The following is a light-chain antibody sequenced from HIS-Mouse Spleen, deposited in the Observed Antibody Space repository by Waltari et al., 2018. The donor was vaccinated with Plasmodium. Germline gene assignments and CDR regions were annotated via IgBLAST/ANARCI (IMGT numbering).Light chain of an antibody. CDR2: YDS. CDR1: HSIGNS. V-gene: IGKV6-21*01. Sequence: EIVLPQSPDFQSETPKDKVNITCRASHSIGNSLHWYQQKPDQSPKLLIKYDSQSFSGVPSMFSGSGSGTDFTLTINSLEAEDAATYYCHQSSSLPTFGQGTKVEIK. J-gene: IGKJ1*01. CDR3: HQSSSLPT.